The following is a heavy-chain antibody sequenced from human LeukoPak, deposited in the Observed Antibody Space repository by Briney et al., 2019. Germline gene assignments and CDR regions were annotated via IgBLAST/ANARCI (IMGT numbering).Heavy chain of an antibody. Sequence: GGSLRLSCVVSGFTFRDYSMIWVRQAPGKGLQWVANMKKDGSETKYGDFVKGRFTISRDNAKNSLYLQMNSLRVEDTAVYYCGRQRSGSGTYFIDYWGQATRVSVSS. J-gene: IGHJ4*02. V-gene: IGHV3-7*01. CDR1: GFTFRDYS. D-gene: IGHD3-10*01. CDR3: GRQRSGSGTYFIDY. CDR2: MKKDGSET.